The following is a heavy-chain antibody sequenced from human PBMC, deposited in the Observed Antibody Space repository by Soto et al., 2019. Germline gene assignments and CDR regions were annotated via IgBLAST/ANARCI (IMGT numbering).Heavy chain of an antibody. CDR2: IYYSGST. Sequence: PSETLSLTCTVPGGSISSGGYYWSWIRQHPGKGLEWIGYIYYSGSTNYNPSLKSRVTISVDTSKNQFSLKLSSVTAADTAVYYCARHEESYGDYFDYWGQGTLVTVSS. CDR1: GGSISSGGYY. V-gene: IGHV4-61*08. J-gene: IGHJ4*02. CDR3: ARHEESYGDYFDY. D-gene: IGHD4-17*01.